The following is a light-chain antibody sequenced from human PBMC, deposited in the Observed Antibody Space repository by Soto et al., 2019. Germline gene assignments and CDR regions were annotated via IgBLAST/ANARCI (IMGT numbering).Light chain of an antibody. Sequence: IQLTQSPSTLSASVGDRITITCRASQSFSDYLAWYQQKPGRAPELLIYKASYLQSGVPSRFSGSGSGTEFTLTISSLQPDDFATYYCQQYNIPAWAFGQGTRLEIK. CDR3: QQYNIPAWA. CDR2: KAS. V-gene: IGKV1-5*03. CDR1: QSFSDY. J-gene: IGKJ5*01.